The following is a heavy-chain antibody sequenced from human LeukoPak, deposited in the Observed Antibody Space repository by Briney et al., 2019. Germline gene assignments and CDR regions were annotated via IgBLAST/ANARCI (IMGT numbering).Heavy chain of an antibody. D-gene: IGHD3-10*01. Sequence: ASVKVSCKASGYTFTSHDINWVRQATGQGLEWMGWMSPNSGDTGYAQKFQGRVTMTSDSSISTAYMELSSLRSEDTAVYYCARLYGSGSPDNYGMDVWGQGTTVTVSS. CDR1: GYTFTSHD. CDR2: MSPNSGDT. V-gene: IGHV1-8*01. CDR3: ARLYGSGSPDNYGMDV. J-gene: IGHJ6*02.